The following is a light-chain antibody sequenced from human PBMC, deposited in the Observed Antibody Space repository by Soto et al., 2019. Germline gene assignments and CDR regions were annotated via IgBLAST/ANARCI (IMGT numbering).Light chain of an antibody. CDR2: GVT. J-gene: IGLJ1*01. V-gene: IGLV2-14*01. CDR1: SSDVGGYNY. Sequence: QSALTQPASVSGSPGQSITISCTGTSSDVGGYNYVSWYQQYPGKAPKLMIYGVTNRPSGVSNRFSGSKTGNTASLTISGLQAEEEAYYYCFSHRSGDSHVFGTGTKVTV. CDR3: FSHRSGDSHV.